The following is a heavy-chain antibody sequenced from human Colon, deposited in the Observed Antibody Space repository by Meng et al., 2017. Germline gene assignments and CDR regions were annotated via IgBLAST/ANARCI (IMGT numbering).Heavy chain of an antibody. V-gene: IGHV4-4*07. CDR3: ARKGVNETSRAFDI. CDR1: GGSINNYY. J-gene: IGHJ3*02. CDR2: MFSSGTT. D-gene: IGHD2-2*01. Sequence: QGQLKESGPGVVKPSETLSLTCTVSGGSINNYYWSWIRQPAGKRLEWIGRMFSSGTTNYNPSLKSRLSMSIDTSKNQLSLRLSSVTAADTAVYYCARKGVNETSRAFDIWGPGTMVTVSS.